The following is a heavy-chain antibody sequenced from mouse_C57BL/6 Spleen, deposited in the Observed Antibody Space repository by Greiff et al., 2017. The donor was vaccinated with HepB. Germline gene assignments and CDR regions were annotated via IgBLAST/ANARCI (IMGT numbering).Heavy chain of an antibody. Sequence: EVKLMESGGGLVQPGGSLSLSCAASGFTFTDYYMSWVRQPPGKALEWLGFIRNKANGYTTEYSASVKCRFTISRDNSQSILYLQMNALRAEDSATYYCARYDYAMDYWGQGPSVTVSS. V-gene: IGHV7-3*01. CDR2: IRNKANGYTT. CDR3: ARYDYAMDY. J-gene: IGHJ4*01. CDR1: GFTFTDYY.